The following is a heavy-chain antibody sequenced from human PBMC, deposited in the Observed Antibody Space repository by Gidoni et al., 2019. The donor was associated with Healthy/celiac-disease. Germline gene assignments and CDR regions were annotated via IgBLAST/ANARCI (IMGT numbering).Heavy chain of an antibody. D-gene: IGHD3-22*01. CDR3: AKDQVTMISAKYYFDY. V-gene: IGHV3-23*01. CDR1: GCPFSSYA. Sequence: EVQLLESGGGLVQPGGSLRLSCAASGCPFSSYAMSWVRQAPGKGLEWVSAISGSGGSTYYADSVKGRFTISRDNSKNTLYLQMNSLRAEDTAVYYCAKDQVTMISAKYYFDYWGQGTLVTVSS. J-gene: IGHJ4*02. CDR2: ISGSGGST.